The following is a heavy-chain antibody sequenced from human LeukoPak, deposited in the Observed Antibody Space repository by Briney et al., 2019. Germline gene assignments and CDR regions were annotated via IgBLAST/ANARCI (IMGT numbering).Heavy chain of an antibody. J-gene: IGHJ4*02. CDR1: GFTFSPYG. CDR3: ARDGNFGAGTYEPYYFDY. Sequence: GRSLRLSCAASGFTFSPYGMHWVRQAPGKGLEWVAVIWNDGNNKYYADSVKGRFTISRDNSKNTLYLQMNSLRAEDTAVYYCARDGNFGAGTYEPYYFDYWGQGAPVTVSS. CDR2: IWNDGNNK. V-gene: IGHV3-33*01. D-gene: IGHD3-10*01.